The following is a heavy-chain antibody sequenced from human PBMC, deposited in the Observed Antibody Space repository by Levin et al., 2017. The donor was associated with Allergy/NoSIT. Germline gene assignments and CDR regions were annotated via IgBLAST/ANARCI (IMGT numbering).Heavy chain of an antibody. V-gene: IGHV3-13*04. Sequence: GGSLRLSCAASGFTFSNFDFHWVRQVTGKGLEWVSTIDATGDTYYAASVKGRFTISRENAQNSVYLQMNSLTAGDTAVYYCAREFRPSYEGDHASGYWGQGTLVTVSS. D-gene: IGHD3-16*01. CDR3: AREFRPSYEGDHASGY. J-gene: IGHJ4*02. CDR2: IDATGDT. CDR1: GFTFSNFD.